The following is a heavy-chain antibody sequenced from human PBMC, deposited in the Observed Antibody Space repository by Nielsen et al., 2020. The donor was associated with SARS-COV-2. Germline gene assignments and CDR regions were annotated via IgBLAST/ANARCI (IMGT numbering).Heavy chain of an antibody. CDR3: AKVRYSQGWFDP. J-gene: IGHJ5*02. CDR2: ISGSGGST. D-gene: IGHD1-1*01. V-gene: IGHV3-23*01. CDR1: GFTFSSYA. Sequence: GGSLRLSCAASGFTFSSYAMSWVRQAPGKGLEWVSAISGSGGSTYYADSVKGRFAISRDNSKNTLYLQMNSLRAEDTAVYYCAKVRYSQGWFDPWGQGTLVTVSS.